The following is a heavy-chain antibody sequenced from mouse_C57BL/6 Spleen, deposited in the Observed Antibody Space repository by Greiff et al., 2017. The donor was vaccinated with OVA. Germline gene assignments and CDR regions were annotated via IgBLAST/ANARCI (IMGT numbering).Heavy chain of an antibody. V-gene: IGHV1-69*01. CDR1: GYTFTSYW. D-gene: IGHD1-1*01. CDR2: IDPSDSYT. J-gene: IGHJ2*01. CDR3: ATIITTVVAKDY. Sequence: QVQLQQPGAELVMPGASVKLSCKASGYTFTSYWMHWVKQRPGQGLEWIGEIDPSDSYTNYNQKFKGKSTLTVDKSSSTAYMQLSSLTSEDSAVYYCATIITTVVAKDYGGQGTTLTVSS.